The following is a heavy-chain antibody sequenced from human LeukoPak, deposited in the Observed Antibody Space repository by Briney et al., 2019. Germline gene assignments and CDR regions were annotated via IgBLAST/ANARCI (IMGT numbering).Heavy chain of an antibody. V-gene: IGHV3-30*07. D-gene: IGHD4-17*01. CDR3: ARVGDYVIDY. Sequence: ISYDGSNKYYADSVKGRFTISRDNSKNTLYLQMNSLRAEDTAVYYCARVGDYVIDYWGQGTLVTVSS. J-gene: IGHJ4*02. CDR2: ISYDGSNK.